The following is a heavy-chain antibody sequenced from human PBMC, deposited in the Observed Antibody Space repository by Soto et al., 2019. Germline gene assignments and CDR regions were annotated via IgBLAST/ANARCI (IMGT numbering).Heavy chain of an antibody. CDR1: GFTFSSYA. V-gene: IGHV3-23*01. CDR2: VGGSGAGT. D-gene: IGHD6-19*01. J-gene: IGHJ4*02. Sequence: GGSLRLSCAASGFTFSSYAMSWVRQAPGKGLEWVSGVGGSGAGTNYADSVKGRFTISRDNSKNTLYLQMSSLRAEDTAVYYCARGGGIAVAGTHLDYWGQGTLVTVSS. CDR3: ARGGGIAVAGTHLDY.